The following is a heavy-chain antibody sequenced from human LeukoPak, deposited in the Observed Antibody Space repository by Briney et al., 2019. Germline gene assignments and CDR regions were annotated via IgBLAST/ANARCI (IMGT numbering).Heavy chain of an antibody. CDR2: ISWNSGSI. Sequence: GRSLRLSCEASGFTFNDYAVHWVRQAPGKGLEWVSGISWNSGSIGYADSVKGRFTISRDNAKNSLYLQMNSLRAEDTALYYCARVASNYDFDYWGQGTLVSVSS. V-gene: IGHV3-9*01. CDR1: GFTFNDYA. J-gene: IGHJ4*02. D-gene: IGHD4-11*01. CDR3: ARVASNYDFDY.